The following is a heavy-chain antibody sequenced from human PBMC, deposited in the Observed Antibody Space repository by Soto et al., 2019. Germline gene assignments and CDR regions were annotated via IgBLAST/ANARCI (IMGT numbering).Heavy chain of an antibody. D-gene: IGHD1-1*01. V-gene: IGHV2-5*02. CDR3: VHRLIGSGYSWNDGVFDY. J-gene: IGHJ4*02. CDR2: IYWDDDK. Sequence: QITLKESGPTLVKPTQTLTLTCSFSGFSLTTNGVGVGWIRQPPGKALEYLALIYWDDDKRYSPSLKSRPTITKDTSKNQVVLTLTQRDPVDTATHYCVHRLIGSGYSWNDGVFDYWGQGTLVTASS. CDR1: GFSLTTNGVG.